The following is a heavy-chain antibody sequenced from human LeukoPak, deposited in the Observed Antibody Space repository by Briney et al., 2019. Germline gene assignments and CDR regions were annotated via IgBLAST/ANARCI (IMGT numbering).Heavy chain of an antibody. J-gene: IGHJ4*02. CDR1: GFTFSSYG. Sequence: GGSLRLSCAASGFTFSSYGMHWVRQAPGKGLEWVAVISYDGSNKYYADSVKGRFTISRDNSKNTLYLQMNSLRAEDTAVYYCAKDPHYYYDSSGGLSDYWGQGTLVTVSS. D-gene: IGHD3-22*01. V-gene: IGHV3-30*18. CDR3: AKDPHYYYDSSGGLSDY. CDR2: ISYDGSNK.